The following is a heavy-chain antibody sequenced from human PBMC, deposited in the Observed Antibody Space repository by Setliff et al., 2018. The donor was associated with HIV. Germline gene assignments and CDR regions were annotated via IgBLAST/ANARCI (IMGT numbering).Heavy chain of an antibody. CDR1: GYTFTGYY. V-gene: IGHV1-2*02. D-gene: IGHD4-4*01. CDR2: INPNSGGT. J-gene: IGHJ4*02. Sequence: ASVKVSCKASGYTFTGYYMHWVRQAPGQGLEWMGWINPNSGGTNYAQKFQGRVAMTRDTSITTAYMELSRLKSDDTAVYYCARGATTAGLIDYWGQGTLVTVSS. CDR3: ARGATTAGLIDY.